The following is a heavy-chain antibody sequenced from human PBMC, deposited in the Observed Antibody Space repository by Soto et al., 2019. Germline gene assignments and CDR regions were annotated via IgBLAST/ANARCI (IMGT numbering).Heavy chain of an antibody. J-gene: IGHJ4*02. V-gene: IGHV4-4*07. CDR3: ARDRGTDGIAARLKWFYFDY. CDR2: IYTSGST. Sequence: SETLSLTCTVSGGSISSYYWSWIRQPAGKGLEWIGRIYTSGSTNYNPSLKSRVTMSVDTSKNQFSLKLSSVTAADTAVYYCARDRGTDGIAARLKWFYFDYWGQGTQVTVSS. CDR1: GGSISSYY. D-gene: IGHD6-6*01.